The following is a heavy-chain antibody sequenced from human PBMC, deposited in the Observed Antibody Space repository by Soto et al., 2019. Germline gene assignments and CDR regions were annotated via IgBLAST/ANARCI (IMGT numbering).Heavy chain of an antibody. Sequence: EVQLVESGGGLVQPGGSLRLSCAASGFTFSSYAMHWVRQATGKGLEWVSAIGTAGDTDYAGSVKGRFTISSENAKNTLYLQMNSLRAEDTAVYYCARQIGDCSGGSCYGAYYYYYYGMDVWGQGTTVTVSS. CDR2: IGTAGDT. CDR1: GFTFSSYA. J-gene: IGHJ6*02. V-gene: IGHV3-13*01. CDR3: ARQIGDCSGGSCYGAYYYYYYGMDV. D-gene: IGHD2-15*01.